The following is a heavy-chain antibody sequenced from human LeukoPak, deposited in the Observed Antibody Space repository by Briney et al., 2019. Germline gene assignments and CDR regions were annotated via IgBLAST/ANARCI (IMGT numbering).Heavy chain of an antibody. Sequence: SVKVSCKASGGAFSSYAISWVRQAPGQGLEWMGGIIPIFGTANYAQKFQGRVTITADESTSTAYMELSSLRSEDTAVYYCARDGYCSSTSCYRGGNYYYGMDVWGKGTTVTVSS. CDR3: ARDGYCSSTSCYRGGNYYYGMDV. J-gene: IGHJ6*04. CDR1: GGAFSSYA. V-gene: IGHV1-69*01. D-gene: IGHD2-2*01. CDR2: IIPIFGTA.